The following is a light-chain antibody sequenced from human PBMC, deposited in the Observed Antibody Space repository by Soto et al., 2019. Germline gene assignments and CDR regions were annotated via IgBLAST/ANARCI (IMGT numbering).Light chain of an antibody. V-gene: IGKV3-20*01. J-gene: IGKJ2*01. CDR2: GAS. CDR1: QSVSSSY. CDR3: QQYGSSPVT. Sequence: EIVLTQSPGTLSLSPGERATLSCRASQSVSSSYLAWYQQKPGQAPRLLIYGASSRATGIPDKFSGSGSGTAFTLTISRLEPEEFAVYYCQQYGSSPVTFGQGTKLEI.